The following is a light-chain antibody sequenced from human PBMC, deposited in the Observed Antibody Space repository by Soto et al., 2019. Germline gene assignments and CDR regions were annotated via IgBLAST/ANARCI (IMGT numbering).Light chain of an antibody. CDR3: QQSFHTPRT. CDR1: QSISNY. V-gene: IGKV1-39*01. Sequence: IQMTQAPSSLSASLGDRVTITRRASQSISNYLNWYQQRPGKAPKLLIYAASSLQSGVPSRFNASGSGTDFTLTINSLQPEDFATYYCQQSFHTPRTFGQGTKVDIK. J-gene: IGKJ1*01. CDR2: AAS.